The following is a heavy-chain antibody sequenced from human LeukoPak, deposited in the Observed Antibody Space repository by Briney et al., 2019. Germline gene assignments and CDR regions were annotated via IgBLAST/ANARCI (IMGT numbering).Heavy chain of an antibody. CDR3: ATPLWFGESLTYFDY. Sequence: ASVKVSCKASGYTFTDKYMHWVRQAPRQGLEWMRWINPDSGGTNYAQKFQGRVSLTRDTSINTAYMELSMLKSDDTAVYYCATPLWFGESLTYFDYWGQGTLVIVSS. J-gene: IGHJ4*02. CDR1: GYTFTDKY. V-gene: IGHV1-2*02. CDR2: INPDSGGT. D-gene: IGHD3-10*01.